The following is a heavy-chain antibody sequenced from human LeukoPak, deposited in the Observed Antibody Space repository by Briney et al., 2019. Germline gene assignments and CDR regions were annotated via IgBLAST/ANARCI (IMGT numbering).Heavy chain of an antibody. D-gene: IGHD1-1*01. J-gene: IGHJ6*02. Sequence: ASVNVSCKVSEYTLTELSMHWVRLAPGKGLEWMGGFDPEDVDTIYAQKFEGRVTMTEDTSTDTAYLELSSLRSEDTAVYYCASNAGNWNDVPQGMDVWGQGTTVTVSS. CDR2: FDPEDVDT. CDR1: EYTLTELS. CDR3: ASNAGNWNDVPQGMDV. V-gene: IGHV1-24*01.